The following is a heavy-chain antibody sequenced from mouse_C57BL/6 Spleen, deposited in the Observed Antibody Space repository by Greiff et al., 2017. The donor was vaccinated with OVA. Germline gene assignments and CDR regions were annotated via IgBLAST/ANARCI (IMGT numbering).Heavy chain of an antibody. Sequence: VQLQQSGAELVRPGTSVKMSCKASGYTFTNYWIGWAKQRPGHGLEWIGDIYPGGGYTNYNEKFKGKATLTADKSSSTAYMQFSSLTSEDSAIYDCARHYYGSSNYAMDYWGQGTSVTVSS. J-gene: IGHJ4*01. CDR1: GYTFTNYW. D-gene: IGHD1-1*01. CDR3: ARHYYGSSNYAMDY. V-gene: IGHV1-63*01. CDR2: IYPGGGYT.